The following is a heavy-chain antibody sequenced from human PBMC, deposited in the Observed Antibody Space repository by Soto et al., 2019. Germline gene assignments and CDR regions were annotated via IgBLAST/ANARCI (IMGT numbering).Heavy chain of an antibody. V-gene: IGHV3-23*01. CDR2: ISGSGGST. CDR1: GFTVSSYA. J-gene: IGHJ3*02. CDR3: AKVRGLAYCGGDCYSPDAFDI. D-gene: IGHD2-21*02. Sequence: GGSLRLSCAASGFTVSSYAMSWVRQAPGKGLEWVSAISGSGGSTYYADSVKGRFTISRDNSKNTLYLQMNSLRAEDTAVYYCAKVRGLAYCGGDCYSPDAFDIWGQGTMVT.